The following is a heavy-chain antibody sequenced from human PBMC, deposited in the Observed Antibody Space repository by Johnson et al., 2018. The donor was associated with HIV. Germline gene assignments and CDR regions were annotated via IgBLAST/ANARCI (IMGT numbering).Heavy chain of an antibody. Sequence: VQLVESGGGVVQPGGSLRLSCAASGFTFRNYAMHWVRQAPGKGLEWVAFIRSDGSNKSYADSVRGRFTISRDNSKNTLSLQMNTLRAEDTAVYYCARVGQLARTHAFDIWGQGTMVTVSS. D-gene: IGHD6-13*01. V-gene: IGHV3-30*02. CDR1: GFTFRNYA. CDR3: ARVGQLARTHAFDI. CDR2: IRSDGSNK. J-gene: IGHJ3*02.